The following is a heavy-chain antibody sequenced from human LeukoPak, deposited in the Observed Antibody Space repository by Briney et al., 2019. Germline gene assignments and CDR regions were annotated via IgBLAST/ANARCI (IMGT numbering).Heavy chain of an antibody. V-gene: IGHV3-74*01. CDR1: GFTSYYW. CDR3: TRGYSGYGNFDC. Sequence: GGSLRLSCAASGFTSYYWMHWVRQAPGKGLVRVSRISGDGSTTFYADSVKGRFTISRDNSKNTLCLQMNSLRAEDTAVYYCTRGYSGYGNFDCWGQGTLVTVSS. J-gene: IGHJ4*02. CDR2: ISGDGSTT. D-gene: IGHD5-12*01.